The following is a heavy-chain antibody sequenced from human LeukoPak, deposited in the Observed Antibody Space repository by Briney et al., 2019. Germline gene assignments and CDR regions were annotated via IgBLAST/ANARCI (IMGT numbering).Heavy chain of an antibody. CDR1: GYSFTSNY. J-gene: IGHJ4*02. Sequence: VASVKVSCKASGYSFTSNYIHWVRQAPGQGLEWMGMIYPRDGSTSYAQKFQGRVTVTTGTSTRIAYMELRSLRSDDTAVYYCARGGRLGELSSLDYWGQGTLVTVSS. D-gene: IGHD3-16*02. V-gene: IGHV1-46*01. CDR3: ARGGRLGELSSLDY. CDR2: IYPRDGST.